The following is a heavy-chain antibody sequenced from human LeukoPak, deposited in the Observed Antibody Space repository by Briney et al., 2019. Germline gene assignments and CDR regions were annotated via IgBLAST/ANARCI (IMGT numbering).Heavy chain of an antibody. V-gene: IGHV4-59*01. Sequence: KPSETLSLTCTVSGGSISSYYWSWIRQPPGKGLEWIGYIYYSGSTNYNPSLKSRVNISVDTSKNQFSLKLSSVTAADTAVYYCARVGTYGSGSYLSWLDYWGQGTLVTVSS. J-gene: IGHJ4*02. CDR2: IYYSGST. D-gene: IGHD3-10*01. CDR3: ARVGTYGSGSYLSWLDY. CDR1: GGSISSYY.